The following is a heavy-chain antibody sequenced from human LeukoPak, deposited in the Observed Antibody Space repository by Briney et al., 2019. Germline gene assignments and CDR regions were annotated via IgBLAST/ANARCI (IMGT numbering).Heavy chain of an antibody. CDR2: INHSGST. D-gene: IGHD3-22*01. CDR1: GASFSGYY. V-gene: IGHV4-34*01. Sequence: PSETLSLTRAVYGASFSGYYWSWIRQPPGKGLEWIGEINHSGSTNYNPSLKSRVTISVDTSKNQFSLKLSSVTAADTAVYYCASCLSYYFDTSGHQVRDAFDIWGQGTMVTVSS. CDR3: ASCLSYYFDTSGHQVRDAFDI. J-gene: IGHJ3*02.